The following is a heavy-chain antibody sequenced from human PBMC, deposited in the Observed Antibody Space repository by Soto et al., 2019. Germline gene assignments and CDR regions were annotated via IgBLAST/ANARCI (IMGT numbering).Heavy chain of an antibody. Sequence: QVQLQESGPGLVKPSQTLSLSCTVSGGSLSSGVYYWSCIRQHPGKVLECIGFIYYTGSNYYNPSLKSRVTISVVTSQNQCSLKLSSVTAADTAVYYCARDTQGGYSGYFDSWGQGTLVTVSS. D-gene: IGHD5-12*01. CDR2: IYYTGSN. V-gene: IGHV4-31*03. J-gene: IGHJ4*02. CDR3: ARDTQGGYSGYFDS. CDR1: GGSLSSGVYY.